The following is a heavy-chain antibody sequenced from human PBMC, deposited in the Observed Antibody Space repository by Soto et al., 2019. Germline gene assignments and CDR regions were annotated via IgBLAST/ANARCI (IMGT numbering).Heavy chain of an antibody. J-gene: IGHJ6*02. CDR1: VGSCSGYY. CDR2: INHSGST. Sequence: SETLSLTCAVYVGSCSGYYWSWIRQPPGKGLEWIGEINHSGSTNYNPSLKSRVTISVDTSKNQFSLKLSSVTAADTAVYYCARARGFLEWLSSLYYYYGMDVWGQGTTVTVSS. V-gene: IGHV4-34*01. CDR3: ARARGFLEWLSSLYYYYGMDV. D-gene: IGHD3-3*01.